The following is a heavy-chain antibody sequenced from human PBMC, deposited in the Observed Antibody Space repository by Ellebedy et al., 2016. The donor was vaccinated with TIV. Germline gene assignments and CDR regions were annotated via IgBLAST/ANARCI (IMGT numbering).Heavy chain of an antibody. D-gene: IGHD3-3*01. Sequence: SETLSLXCTVSGGSISSYFWSWIRQPPVRGLEWIGYIYSSGRTNYNPSLKGRVTMSVDTSKNQFSLRLSSLTAADTAVYYCARDRKDYDFWSGPGAWGYGMDVWGQGTTVTVSS. CDR3: ARDRKDYDFWSGPGAWGYGMDV. V-gene: IGHV4-59*01. CDR1: GGSISSYF. CDR2: IYSSGRT. J-gene: IGHJ6*02.